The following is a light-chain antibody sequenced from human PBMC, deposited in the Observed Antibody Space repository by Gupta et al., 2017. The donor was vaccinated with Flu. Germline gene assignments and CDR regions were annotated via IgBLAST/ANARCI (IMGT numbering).Light chain of an antibody. CDR2: AAS. J-gene: IGKJ1*01. V-gene: IGKV1-39*01. CDR3: QQSDSMPWT. Sequence: GDRVTITCRASQGIRKDLNWYQQRPGTVPSLLISAASNLRSGVPSRFSGSGSGTDFTLTITSLQPEDFATYYCQQSDSMPWTFGQGTKVEI. CDR1: QGIRKD.